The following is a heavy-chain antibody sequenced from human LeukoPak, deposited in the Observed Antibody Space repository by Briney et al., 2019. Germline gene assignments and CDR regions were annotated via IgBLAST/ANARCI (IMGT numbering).Heavy chain of an antibody. J-gene: IGHJ1*01. D-gene: IGHD2-15*01. Sequence: GGSLILSCTAPGFTFGDYAMSWVRQAPGKGLEWVGFIRSKAYGGTTEYAASVKGRFTISRDDSKSIAYLQMNSLKTEDTAVYYCTRVGCSGGSCYSTQYFQHWGQGTLVTVSS. CDR1: GFTFGDYA. CDR3: TRVGCSGGSCYSTQYFQH. V-gene: IGHV3-49*04. CDR2: IRSKAYGGTT.